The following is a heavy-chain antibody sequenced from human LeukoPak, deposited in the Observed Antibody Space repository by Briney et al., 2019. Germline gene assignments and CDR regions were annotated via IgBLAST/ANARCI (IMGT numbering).Heavy chain of an antibody. CDR1: GFNFDDYA. Sequence: GGSLRLSCAVSGFNFDDYAMHWVRQAPGKGLEWVSGISWNSGSIGYADSVKGRFTISRDNAKNSLYLQMNSLRAEDTALYYCAKGLVGFSYYYGMDVWGQGTTVTVSS. CDR2: ISWNSGSI. V-gene: IGHV3-9*01. J-gene: IGHJ6*02. D-gene: IGHD3-10*01. CDR3: AKGLVGFSYYYGMDV.